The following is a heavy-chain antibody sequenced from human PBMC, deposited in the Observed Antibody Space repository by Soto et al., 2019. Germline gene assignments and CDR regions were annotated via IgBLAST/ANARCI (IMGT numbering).Heavy chain of an antibody. CDR2: INSDGSST. Sequence: GGSLRLSCAASGFTFSSYWMHWVRQAPGKGLVWVSRINSDGSSTSYADSVKGRFTISRDNAKNTLYLQMNSLRAEDTAVYYCARSSGWKYFDYWGQGTLVTVSS. CDR1: GFTFSSYW. D-gene: IGHD6-19*01. J-gene: IGHJ4*02. V-gene: IGHV3-74*01. CDR3: ARSSGWKYFDY.